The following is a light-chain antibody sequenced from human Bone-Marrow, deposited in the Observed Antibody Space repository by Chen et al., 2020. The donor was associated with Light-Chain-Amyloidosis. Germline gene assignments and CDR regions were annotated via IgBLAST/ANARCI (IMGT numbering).Light chain of an antibody. CDR1: QSILYSSSNKNY. CDR2: WAS. CDR3: QQYYTTPPPT. J-gene: IGKJ1*01. Sequence: DIVMTQSPDSLAVSLGERATINCKSSQSILYSSSNKNYLAWYQQKPGQPPKLLIYWASTRESGVPDRFSGSGSGTDFTLTISSLQAEDVAVYYCQQYYTTPPPTFDQGTKVEIK. V-gene: IGKV4-1*01.